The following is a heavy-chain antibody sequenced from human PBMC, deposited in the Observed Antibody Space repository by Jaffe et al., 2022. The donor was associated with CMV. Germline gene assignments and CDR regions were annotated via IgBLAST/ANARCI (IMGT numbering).Heavy chain of an antibody. Sequence: QVQLVQSGAEVKKPGASVKVSCKASGYIFSNYGIHWVRQAPGQRPEWMGWINAGTGITKYSQNFQGRVTITRDTSASTAYMELSGLRSEDTAVYYCAKCGGGNSSPWSWFDPWGQGTLVIVSS. CDR2: INAGTGIT. D-gene: IGHD2-15*01. V-gene: IGHV1-3*01. J-gene: IGHJ5*02. CDR1: GYIFSNYG. CDR3: AKCGGGNSSPWSWFDP.